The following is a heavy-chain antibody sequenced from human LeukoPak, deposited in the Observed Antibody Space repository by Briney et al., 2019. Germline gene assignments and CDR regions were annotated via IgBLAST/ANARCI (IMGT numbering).Heavy chain of an antibody. CDR1: GVSISGYY. CDR3: ARIYGDYSGIDY. J-gene: IGHJ4*02. CDR2: IYTSGST. D-gene: IGHD4-17*01. V-gene: IGHV4-4*07. Sequence: PSETLSLTCTVSGVSISGYYWSWIRQPAGKGLEWTRRIYTSGSTNYNPSLKSRVTMSVDTSKNQFSLKLSSVTAADTAVYYCARIYGDYSGIDYWGQGTLVTVSS.